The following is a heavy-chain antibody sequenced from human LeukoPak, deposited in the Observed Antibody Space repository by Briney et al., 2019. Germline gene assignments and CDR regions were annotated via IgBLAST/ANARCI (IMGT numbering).Heavy chain of an antibody. CDR3: ARASRLTIIPADY. J-gene: IGHJ4*02. CDR1: GYTFTGYY. V-gene: IGHV1-2*02. D-gene: IGHD3-22*01. CDR2: INPNSGGT. Sequence: ASVKVSCKASGYTFTGYYMHWVRQAPGQGLEWMGWINPNSGGTNYAQKFQGRVTMTRDTSISTAYMELSWLRSDDTAVYYCARASRLTIIPADYWGQGTLVTVSS.